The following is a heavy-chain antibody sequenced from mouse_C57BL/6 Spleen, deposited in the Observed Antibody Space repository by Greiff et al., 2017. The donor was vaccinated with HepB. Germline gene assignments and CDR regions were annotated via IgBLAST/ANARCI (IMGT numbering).Heavy chain of an antibody. CDR3: ARDDDGYYAMDY. CDR1: GFTFSDFY. D-gene: IGHD2-3*01. Sequence: EVQLQESGGGLVQSGRSLRLSCATSGFTFSDFYMEWVRQAPGKGLEWIAASRNKANDYTTEYSASVKGRFIVSRDTSQSILYLQMNALRAEDTAIYYCARDDDGYYAMDYWGQGTSVTVSS. J-gene: IGHJ4*01. CDR2: SRNKANDYTT. V-gene: IGHV7-1*01.